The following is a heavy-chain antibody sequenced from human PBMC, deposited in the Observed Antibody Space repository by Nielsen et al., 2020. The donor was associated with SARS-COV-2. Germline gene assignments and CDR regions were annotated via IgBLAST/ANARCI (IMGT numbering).Heavy chain of an antibody. CDR2: IYPGDSDT. J-gene: IGHJ4*02. V-gene: IGHV5-51*01. D-gene: IGHD1-26*01. CDR3: ARRIVGAPYYFDY. Sequence: KVSCKGSGYSFTSYWIGWVRQMPGKGLEWMGIIYPGDSDTRYSPSFQGQVTISADKSISTAYLQWSSLKASDTAMYYCARRIVGAPYYFDYWGQGTLVTVSS. CDR1: GYSFTSYW.